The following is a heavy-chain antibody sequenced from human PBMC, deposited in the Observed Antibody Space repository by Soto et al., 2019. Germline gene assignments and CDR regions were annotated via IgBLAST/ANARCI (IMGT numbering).Heavy chain of an antibody. CDR1: GFTFSDYY. CDR2: ISSRSSTI. D-gene: IGHD2-8*01. CDR3: ASGTNGAFFVY. Sequence: QVQLVESGGGLVKPGGSLRLSCAASGFTFSDYYMSWIRQAPGKGLEWVSYISSRSSTIFYADSGKGRFTISRDNVKNSLYLQMNSLRAEDTAVYYCASGTNGAFFVYWGQGILVTVSS. V-gene: IGHV3-11*01. J-gene: IGHJ4*02.